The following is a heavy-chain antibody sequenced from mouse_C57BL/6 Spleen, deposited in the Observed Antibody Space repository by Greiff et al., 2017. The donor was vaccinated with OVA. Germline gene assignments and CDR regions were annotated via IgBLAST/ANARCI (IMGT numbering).Heavy chain of an antibody. D-gene: IGHD2-1*01. J-gene: IGHJ1*03. CDR2: IYPRSGNT. CDR3: ATFYYGNYARYFDV. V-gene: IGHV1-81*01. Sequence: QVQLQQSGAELARPGASVKLSCKASGYTFTSYGISWVKQRTGQGLEWIGEIYPRSGNTYYNAQFKGKATLTADKSSSTAYMELRSLTSEDSAVYFCATFYYGNYARYFDVWGTGTTVTVSS. CDR1: GYTFTSYG.